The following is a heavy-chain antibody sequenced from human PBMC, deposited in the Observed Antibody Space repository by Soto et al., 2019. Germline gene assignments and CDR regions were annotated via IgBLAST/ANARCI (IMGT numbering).Heavy chain of an antibody. CDR2: ISAYNDNT. V-gene: IGHV1-18*01. CDR3: ASDSIVLMVSTPIDY. D-gene: IGHD2-8*01. CDR1: GHTFTSYG. Sequence: SVRVSCKTSGHTFTSYGLGWVRKAPGQGLEWMGWISAYNDNTNNAQKLQVSVTMTTDSSTSTAYMELRSLRSDDTALYYCASDSIVLMVSTPIDYWGQGTLVTVSS. J-gene: IGHJ4*02.